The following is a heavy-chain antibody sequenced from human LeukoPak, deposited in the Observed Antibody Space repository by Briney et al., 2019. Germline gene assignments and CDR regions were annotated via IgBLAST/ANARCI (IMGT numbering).Heavy chain of an antibody. CDR3: ARPARIAASGRYAFDF. Sequence: SETLSLTCTVSGGSISSYYWSWIRQPPGKGLEWIGEMNHSGSTNYNPSLKSRATISVDTAKNQVSLKLSSVTAADTAVYYCARPARIAASGRYAFDFWGEGTLVTVSS. CDR2: MNHSGST. D-gene: IGHD6-13*01. V-gene: IGHV4-34*01. CDR1: GGSISSYY. J-gene: IGHJ3*01.